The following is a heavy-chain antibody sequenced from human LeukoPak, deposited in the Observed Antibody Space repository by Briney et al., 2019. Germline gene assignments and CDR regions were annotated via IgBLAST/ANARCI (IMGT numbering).Heavy chain of an antibody. Sequence: GGPLRLSCAASGFTFSSYSMNWVRQAPGKGLEWVSSISSSSSYIYYVDSVKGRFTISRDNAKNSLYLQMNSLRAEDTAVYYCARDYGGGDWGQGTLVTVSS. D-gene: IGHD3-10*01. V-gene: IGHV3-21*01. CDR1: GFTFSSYS. J-gene: IGHJ4*02. CDR3: ARDYGGGD. CDR2: ISSSSSYI.